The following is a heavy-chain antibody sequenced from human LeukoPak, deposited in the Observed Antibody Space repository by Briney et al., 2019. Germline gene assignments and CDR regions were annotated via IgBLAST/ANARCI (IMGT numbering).Heavy chain of an antibody. Sequence: GESLKISCKGSGYTFTGYWIAWVRPMPGKGLELMGIIYPGDSGTIYSPSFQGHVTISADKSISTAYLQWSSLKASDTAIYYCARQLGLRSLDYWGQGTLVTVSS. CDR1: GYTFTGYW. CDR2: IYPGDSGT. J-gene: IGHJ4*02. V-gene: IGHV5-51*01. CDR3: ARQLGLRSLDY. D-gene: IGHD3-16*01.